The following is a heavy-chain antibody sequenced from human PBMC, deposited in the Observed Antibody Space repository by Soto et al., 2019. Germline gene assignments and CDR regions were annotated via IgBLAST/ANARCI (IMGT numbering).Heavy chain of an antibody. J-gene: IGHJ5*02. CDR3: ARDVGDSSGSVGGVSWFDP. Sequence: QVQLVESGGGVVQPGRSLRLSCAASGFTFSSYAMHWVRQAPVKGLEWVAVISYDGNNKYYADSVKGRFTISRDNSKNTLYVQMNNLRDEDTAVYYGARDVGDSSGSVGGVSWFDPWGQGTLVTVS. CDR2: ISYDGNNK. V-gene: IGHV3-30-3*01. CDR1: GFTFSSYA. D-gene: IGHD6-19*01.